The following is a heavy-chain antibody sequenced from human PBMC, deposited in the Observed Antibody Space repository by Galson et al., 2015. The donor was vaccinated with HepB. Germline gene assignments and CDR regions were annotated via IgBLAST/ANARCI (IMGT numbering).Heavy chain of an antibody. Sequence: SLRLSCAASGFTFSSYGMHWVRQAPGKGLEWVAVISYDGSNKYYADSVKGRFTISRDNSKNTLYLQMNSLRAEDTAVYYCAKGKSVTAEWRYYYYYMDVWGKGTTVTVSS. CDR3: AKGKSVTAEWRYYYYYMDV. V-gene: IGHV3-30*18. CDR2: ISYDGSNK. CDR1: GFTFSSYG. D-gene: IGHD3-3*01. J-gene: IGHJ6*03.